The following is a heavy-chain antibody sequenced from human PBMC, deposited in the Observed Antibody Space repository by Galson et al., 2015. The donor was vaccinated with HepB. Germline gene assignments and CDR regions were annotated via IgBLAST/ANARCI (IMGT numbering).Heavy chain of an antibody. CDR3: AREAPYCSGGSCYPVVIWYFDL. Sequence: SLRLSCAASGFTFSSYWMHWVRQAPGKGLVWVSRINSDGSSTSYADSVKGRFTISRDNAKNTLYLQMNSLRAEDTAVYYCAREAPYCSGGSCYPVVIWYFDLWGRGTLVTVSS. V-gene: IGHV3-74*01. CDR1: GFTFSSYW. J-gene: IGHJ2*01. D-gene: IGHD2-15*01. CDR2: INSDGSST.